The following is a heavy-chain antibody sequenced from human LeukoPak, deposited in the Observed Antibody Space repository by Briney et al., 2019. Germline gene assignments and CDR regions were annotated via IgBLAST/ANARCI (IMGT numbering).Heavy chain of an antibody. CDR2: IYTSGST. CDR3: ARDVDYYYGSGSYYQNWFDP. J-gene: IGHJ5*02. V-gene: IGHV4-4*07. CDR1: GGSISSYY. Sequence: SEALSLTCTVSGGSISSYYWSWIRQPAGKGLEWIGHIYTSGSTNYNPSLKSRVTMSVDASKNQFSLKLSSVTAADTAVYYCARDVDYYYGSGSYYQNWFDPWGQGTLVTVPS. D-gene: IGHD3-10*01.